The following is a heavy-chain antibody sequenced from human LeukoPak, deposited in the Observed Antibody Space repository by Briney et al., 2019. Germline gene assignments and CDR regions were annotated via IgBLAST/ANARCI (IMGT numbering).Heavy chain of an antibody. Sequence: SETLSLTCTVSGGSISSYYWSWIRQPPGKGLEWIGYIYNIGSTSYNPSLKSRVTISVDTSKKQFSLKLSSVTAADTAVYYCARNPGIAAGGTVWFDPWGQGTLVTVSS. CDR1: GGSISSYY. J-gene: IGHJ5*02. V-gene: IGHV4-59*12. D-gene: IGHD6-13*01. CDR3: ARNPGIAAGGTVWFDP. CDR2: IYNIGST.